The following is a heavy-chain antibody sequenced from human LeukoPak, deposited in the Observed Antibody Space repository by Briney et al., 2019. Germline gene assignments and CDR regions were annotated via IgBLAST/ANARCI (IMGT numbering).Heavy chain of an antibody. CDR1: GCTFINYV. V-gene: IGHV3-30*02. J-gene: IGHJ4*02. CDR3: VRVRGVMTGPYDY. D-gene: IGHD3-10*01. Sequence: GGALTLSFAATGCTFINYVRHWVRQAPGKGLEGVAFIRYDGSNKYYADYVKGRLTISRDNSRDTVYLQMNSLTPEDTAVYYCVRVRGVMTGPYDYWGQGTLVTVSS. CDR2: IRYDGSNK.